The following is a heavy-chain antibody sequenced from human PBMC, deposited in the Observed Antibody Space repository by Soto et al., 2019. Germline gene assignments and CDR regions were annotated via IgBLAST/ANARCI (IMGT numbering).Heavy chain of an antibody. Sequence: EVQLVETGGGLIQPGGSLRLSCAASGLTVSSNYMSWVRQAPGKGLEWVSVIYSGGSTYYADSVKGRFTISRDNSKNTLYLKMNSLRAEDTAVYYCARTDILTGYPTYGGQGTLVTVSS. CDR2: IYSGGST. J-gene: IGHJ4*02. D-gene: IGHD3-9*01. CDR1: GLTVSSNY. CDR3: ARTDILTGYPTY. V-gene: IGHV3-53*02.